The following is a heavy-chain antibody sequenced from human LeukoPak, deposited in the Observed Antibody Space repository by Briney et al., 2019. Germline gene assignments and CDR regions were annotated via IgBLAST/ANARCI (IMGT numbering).Heavy chain of an antibody. Sequence: PEGSLRLSCAASGFTFSSYAMHWVRQAPGKGLEWVAVISYDGSNKYYADSVKGRFTISRDNSKNTLYLQMNSLRAEDTAVYYCARDRAVREDFDWLSLVSGWFDPWGQGTLVTVSS. CDR2: ISYDGSNK. D-gene: IGHD3-9*01. CDR1: GFTFSSYA. CDR3: ARDRAVREDFDWLSLVSGWFDP. V-gene: IGHV3-30*01. J-gene: IGHJ5*02.